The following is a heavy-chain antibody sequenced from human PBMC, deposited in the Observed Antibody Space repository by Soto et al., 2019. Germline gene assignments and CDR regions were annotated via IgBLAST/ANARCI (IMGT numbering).Heavy chain of an antibody. D-gene: IGHD3-22*01. V-gene: IGHV3-23*01. CDR3: AKDHAAYYDSSGYLRAYYFDY. Sequence: PGRSLRLSCAASGFTFSSLAMSWVRQAPGKGLEWVSAISGSGGSTYYADSVKGRFTISRDNSKNTLYLQMNSLRAEDTAVYYCAKDHAAYYDSSGYLRAYYFDYWGQGTLVTVSS. J-gene: IGHJ4*02. CDR1: GFTFSSLA. CDR2: ISGSGGST.